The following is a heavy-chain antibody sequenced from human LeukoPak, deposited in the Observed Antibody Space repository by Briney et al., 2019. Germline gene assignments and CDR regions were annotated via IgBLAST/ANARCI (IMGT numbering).Heavy chain of an antibody. CDR3: ARGQSMYY. J-gene: IGHJ4*02. V-gene: IGHV1-18*01. D-gene: IGHD3-16*01. CDR2: ISPHTYTT. CDR1: GYTFNNFV. Sequence: ASVTISCKASGYTFNNFVISWVRHAPGQGLEWVGWISPHTYTTKYAQKVQGRLTMTTDASTTTVYMELRSLRFDDTAVYFCARGQSMYYWGQGTPVTVSS.